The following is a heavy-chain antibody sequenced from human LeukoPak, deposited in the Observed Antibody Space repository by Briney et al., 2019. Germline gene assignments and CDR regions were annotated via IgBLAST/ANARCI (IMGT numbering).Heavy chain of an antibody. D-gene: IGHD3-9*01. CDR2: IISSSGII. V-gene: IGHV3-21*01. CDR1: GFSFTYST. CDR3: VRIPNNAGFPNWFDP. Sequence: GGSLRLSCAASGFSFTYSTMNWVRLAPGKGLEWVSSIISSSGIIYYSDSVRGRFTVSRDNAKNSLYLQMNSLIAEDSAVYYCVRIPNNAGFPNWFDPWGQGTLVSVSS. J-gene: IGHJ5*02.